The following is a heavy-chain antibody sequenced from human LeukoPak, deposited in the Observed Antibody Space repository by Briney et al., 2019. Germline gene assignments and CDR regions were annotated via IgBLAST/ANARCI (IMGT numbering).Heavy chain of an antibody. CDR1: GFTFSSYW. V-gene: IGHV3-7*03. Sequence: PGGSLRLSCAASGFTFSSYWMSWVRQAPGKGLEWVANIKQDGSEKYYVASVKDRFTISRDNAKNSLYLQMNSLRAEDTAVYYCTRSGDYYGSSDYVSDGALFDLWGQGTLVAVSS. D-gene: IGHD3-3*01. CDR3: TRSGDYYGSSDYVSDGALFDL. CDR2: IKQDGSEK. J-gene: IGHJ4*02.